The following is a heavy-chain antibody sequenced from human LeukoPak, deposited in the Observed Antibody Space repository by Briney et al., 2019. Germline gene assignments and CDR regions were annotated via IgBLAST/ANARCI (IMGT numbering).Heavy chain of an antibody. Sequence: SETLSLTCSVSGGSISAYYWGWIRQPPGKGLEWIGNIYHSGSAYYNPSLQSRVTISVDTSTNQFSLKLSSVTAADTAVYYCARYSGSYLLYWGQGTLVTVSS. V-gene: IGHV4-38-2*01. J-gene: IGHJ4*02. D-gene: IGHD1-26*01. CDR2: IYHSGSA. CDR1: GGSISAYY. CDR3: ARYSGSYLLY.